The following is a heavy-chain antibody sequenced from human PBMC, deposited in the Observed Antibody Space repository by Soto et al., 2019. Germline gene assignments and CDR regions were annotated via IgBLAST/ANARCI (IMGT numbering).Heavy chain of an antibody. CDR2: TYYRSKWYN. V-gene: IGHV6-1*01. CDR1: GDSVSSNSAA. D-gene: IGHD2-2*01. J-gene: IGHJ6*02. CDR3: ARMPRSHYGMDV. Sequence: QVQLQQSGPGLVKPSQTLSLTCAISGDSVSSNSAAWNWIRQSPSRGLEWLGRTYYRSKWYNDYAVSVKGRITLTPDTSKNQFSLQLNSVTPEDTAVYYCARMPRSHYGMDVWGQGTTVIVAS.